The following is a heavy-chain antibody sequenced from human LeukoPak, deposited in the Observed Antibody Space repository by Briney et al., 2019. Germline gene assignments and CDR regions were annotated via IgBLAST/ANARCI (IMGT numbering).Heavy chain of an antibody. CDR2: INWNGGST. V-gene: IGHV3-20*01. Sequence: PGGSLRLSCAASGFTFDDYGMSWVRQAPGKGLEWVSGINWNGGSTGYADSVKGRFTISRDNAKNSLYLQMNSLRAEDTALYHCARVVAAAGNYYFDYWGQGTLVTVSS. CDR3: ARVVAAAGNYYFDY. CDR1: GFTFDDYG. D-gene: IGHD6-13*01. J-gene: IGHJ4*02.